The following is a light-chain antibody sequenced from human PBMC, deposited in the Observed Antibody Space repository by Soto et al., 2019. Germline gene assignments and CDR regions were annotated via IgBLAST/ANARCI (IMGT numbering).Light chain of an antibody. Sequence: EIVMTQSPATLSVSPGERATRSCRASQSVSRNLAWYQQKPGQAPRLLSYGASTRVTGIPARFSGGGSGTEFTLTLSSLQSEDFAVYYCQRYKNWPGTFGQGTKVEIK. J-gene: IGKJ1*01. CDR2: GAS. V-gene: IGKV3-15*01. CDR1: QSVSRN. CDR3: QRYKNWPGT.